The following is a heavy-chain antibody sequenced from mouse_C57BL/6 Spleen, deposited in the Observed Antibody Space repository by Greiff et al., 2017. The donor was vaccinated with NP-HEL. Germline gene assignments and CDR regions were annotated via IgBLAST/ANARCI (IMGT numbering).Heavy chain of an antibody. D-gene: IGHD4-1*01. CDR3: ATGAGAY. CDR1: GFTFSDYG. Sequence: EVKLVESGGGLVKPGGSLKLSCAASGFTFSDYGMHWVRQAPEKGLEWVAYISSGSSTIYYADTVKGRFTISRDNAKNTLFLQMTSLRSEDTDMYYWATGAGAYWGQGTLVTVSA. J-gene: IGHJ3*01. V-gene: IGHV5-17*01. CDR2: ISSGSSTI.